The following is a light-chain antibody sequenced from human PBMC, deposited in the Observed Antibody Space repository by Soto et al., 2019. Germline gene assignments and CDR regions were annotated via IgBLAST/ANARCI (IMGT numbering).Light chain of an antibody. CDR2: DAS. V-gene: IGKV3-11*01. CDR1: ESIGNY. J-gene: IGKJ4*01. Sequence: EVVLTQSPATLSLSPGERATLSCRASESIGNYLAWYQQQLGQAPKLLLYDASYRAIGIPGWFSGDGSGTDFTLTISRLEPEDFAVYYCQWRSDWPPRLTFGGGTKVEIK. CDR3: QWRSDWPPRLT.